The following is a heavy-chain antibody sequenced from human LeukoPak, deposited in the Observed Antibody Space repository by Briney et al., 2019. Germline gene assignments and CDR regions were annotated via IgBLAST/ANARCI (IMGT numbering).Heavy chain of an antibody. CDR3: AKVITFGGVIGNFDY. CDR1: GFSFSSHA. D-gene: IGHD3-16*02. J-gene: IGHJ4*02. CDR2: ISASGGTT. V-gene: IGHV3-23*01. Sequence: PGGSLRLSCEASGFSFSSHAMSWVRRGPGKGLEWVSVISASGGTTYYADSVKGRFTISRDNSKNTLYLQMNSLRAEDTAVYYCAKVITFGGVIGNFDYWGQGTLVTVSS.